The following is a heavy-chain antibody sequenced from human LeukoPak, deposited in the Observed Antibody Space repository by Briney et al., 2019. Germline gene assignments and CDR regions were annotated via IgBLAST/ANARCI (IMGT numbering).Heavy chain of an antibody. Sequence: GGSLRLSCAASGLTFSNYSLNWVRQAPGKGLEWVSSISSSSSDIYYADSVKGRFTISRDNAKNSLYLQMNSLRAEDTAVYYCARESGYDIDFDYWGQGTLVTVSS. V-gene: IGHV3-21*01. CDR1: GLTFSNYS. CDR2: ISSSSSDI. J-gene: IGHJ4*02. CDR3: ARESGYDIDFDY. D-gene: IGHD5-12*01.